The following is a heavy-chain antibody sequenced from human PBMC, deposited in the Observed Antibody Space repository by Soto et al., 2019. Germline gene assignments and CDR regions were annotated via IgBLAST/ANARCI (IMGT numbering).Heavy chain of an antibody. CDR1: GYTLTELS. Sequence: ASVKVSCKVSGYTLTELSMHWVRQAPGKGLEWMGGFDPEDGETIYAQKFQGRVTMTEDTSTDTAYMELSSLRSEDTVVYYCATGAGGGWYNAFDIWGQGTMVTVSS. CDR3: ATGAGGGWYNAFDI. CDR2: FDPEDGET. V-gene: IGHV1-24*01. J-gene: IGHJ3*02. D-gene: IGHD6-19*01.